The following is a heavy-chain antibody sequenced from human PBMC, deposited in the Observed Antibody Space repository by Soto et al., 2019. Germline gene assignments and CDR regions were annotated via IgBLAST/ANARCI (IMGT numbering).Heavy chain of an antibody. V-gene: IGHV1-69*06. CDR2: IIPIFGTA. J-gene: IGHJ3*02. Sequence: SVKVSCKASGGTFSSYAISWVQQAPGQGLEWMGGIIPIFGTANYAQKFQGRVTITADKSTSTAYMELSSLRSEDTAVYYCARDRKRHIVVVTATHERPPWDAFDIWGQGTMVTVSS. CDR3: ARDRKRHIVVVTATHERPPWDAFDI. CDR1: GGTFSSYA. D-gene: IGHD2-21*02.